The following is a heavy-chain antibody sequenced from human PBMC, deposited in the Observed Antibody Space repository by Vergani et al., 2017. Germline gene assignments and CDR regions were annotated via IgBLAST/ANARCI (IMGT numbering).Heavy chain of an antibody. Sequence: EVQLLESGGGMVKTGGSLRLSCVGSGFTFSNYALSWVRQAPGKGLEWVSGISSIGGHTYYADSVKGRFSVSREDAKNTLFLQMDSLKVEDTAVYYCAIDTSGWLGAFDSWGQGTRVTVSS. CDR3: AIDTSGWLGAFDS. V-gene: IGHV3-23*01. J-gene: IGHJ5*01. CDR2: ISSIGGHT. D-gene: IGHD6-19*01. CDR1: GFTFSNYA.